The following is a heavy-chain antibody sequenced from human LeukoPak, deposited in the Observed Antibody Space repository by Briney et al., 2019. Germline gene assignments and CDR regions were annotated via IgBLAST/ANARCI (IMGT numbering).Heavy chain of an antibody. J-gene: IGHJ5*02. D-gene: IGHD3-10*01. CDR2: IYTSGST. CDR3: ARDTAVVRGVIITNNWFDP. V-gene: IGHV4-4*07. Sequence: SETLSLTCTVSGGSISSYYWSWIRQPAGKGLEWIGRIYTSGSTNYNPSLKSRVTMSVDTSKNQFSLKLSSATAADTAVYYCARDTAVVRGVIITNNWFDPWGQGTLVTVSS. CDR1: GGSISSYY.